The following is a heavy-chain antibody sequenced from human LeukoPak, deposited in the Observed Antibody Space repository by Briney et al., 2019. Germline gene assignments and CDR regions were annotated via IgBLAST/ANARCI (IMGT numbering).Heavy chain of an antibody. J-gene: IGHJ4*02. CDR3: ANLRFAY. CDR2: ISDDGSNK. V-gene: IGHV3-30*04. CDR1: GFTFSSYA. Sequence: HTGGSLRLSCAASGFTFSSYAMHWVRQAPGKGLEWVAVISDDGSNKYYADSVKGRFTISRDNSKNTLYLQMNSLRAEDTAVYYCANLRFAYWGQGTLVTVSS.